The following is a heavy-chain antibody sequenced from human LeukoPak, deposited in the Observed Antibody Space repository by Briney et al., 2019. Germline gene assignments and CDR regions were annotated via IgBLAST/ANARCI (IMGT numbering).Heavy chain of an antibody. V-gene: IGHV3-66*01. CDR1: GFTVSSNY. D-gene: IGHD3-10*01. J-gene: IGHJ4*02. CDR2: IYSGGST. Sequence: GGSLRLSCAASGFTVSSNYMSWVRQAPGKGLEWDSVIYSGGSTYHADSVRGRFTISRDKSKNTLYLQMNSLRAEDTAVYYCARVPDYGSGSWFDYWGQGTLVTVSS. CDR3: ARVPDYGSGSWFDY.